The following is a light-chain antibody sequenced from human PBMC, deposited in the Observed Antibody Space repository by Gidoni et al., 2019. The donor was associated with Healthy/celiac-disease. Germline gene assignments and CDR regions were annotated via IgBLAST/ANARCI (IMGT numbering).Light chain of an antibody. V-gene: IGKV3-20*01. CDR1: QSVSSSY. J-gene: IGKJ5*01. CDR2: GAS. CDR3: QQYGSSPPVT. Sequence: IVLTQSPGTLSLSPGERATLACRASQSVSSSYLAWYQQKPGQAPRLLIYGASSRATGIPDRFSGSGSGTDFTLTISRLEPEDFAVYYCQQYGSSPPVTFDQGTRLEIK.